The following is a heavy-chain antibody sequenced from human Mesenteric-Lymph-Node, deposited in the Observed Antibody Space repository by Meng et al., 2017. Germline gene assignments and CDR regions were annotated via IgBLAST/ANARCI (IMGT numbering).Heavy chain of an antibody. D-gene: IGHD6-19*01. V-gene: IGHV3-7*03. Sequence: GESLKISCAASGFTFGSYWMIWVRQAPGKGLEWVANIGKDGSDKNYVDSVKVRFTISRDNAKNSLYLQMNSLRAEDTALYYCARGGQWLATFDYWGQGTLVTVSS. CDR1: GFTFGSYW. CDR2: IGKDGSDK. J-gene: IGHJ4*02. CDR3: ARGGQWLATFDY.